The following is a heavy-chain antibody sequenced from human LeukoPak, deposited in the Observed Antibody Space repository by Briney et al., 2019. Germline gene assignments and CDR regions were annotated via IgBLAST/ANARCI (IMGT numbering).Heavy chain of an antibody. CDR3: AKGSIAAAGDTSNGYYFDY. CDR1: GFTFSSYW. CDR2: IKQDGSEK. D-gene: IGHD6-13*01. V-gene: IGHV3-7*01. Sequence: GGSLRLSCAASGFTFSSYWMTWVRQAPGKGLEWVAHIKQDGSEKYYVDSVKGRFTISRVNAKNSLDLQMNSLRAEDTAVYYCAKGSIAAAGDTSNGYYFDYWGQGTLVTVSS. J-gene: IGHJ4*02.